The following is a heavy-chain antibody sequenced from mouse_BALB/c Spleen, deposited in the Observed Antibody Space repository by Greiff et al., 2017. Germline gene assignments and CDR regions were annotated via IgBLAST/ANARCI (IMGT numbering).Heavy chain of an antibody. CDR2: ISSGGST. CDR1: GFTFSSYA. J-gene: IGHJ1*01. V-gene: IGHV5-6-5*01. D-gene: IGHD1-1*01. CDR3: ARGLLRVGWYFDV. Sequence: EVKLVESGGGLVKPGGSLKLSCAASGFTFSSYAMSWVRQTPEKRLEWVASISSGGSTYYPDSVKGRFTISRDNARNILYLQMSSLRSEDTAMYYCARGLLRVGWYFDVWGAGTTVTVSS.